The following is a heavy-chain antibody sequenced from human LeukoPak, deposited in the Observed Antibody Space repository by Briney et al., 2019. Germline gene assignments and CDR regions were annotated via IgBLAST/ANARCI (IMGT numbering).Heavy chain of an antibody. Sequence: SVKVSCKASGGTFSSYAISWVRQAPGQGLEWMGRIIPILGIANYAQKFQGRVTITADKSTSTAYMELSSLRSEDTAVYYCAREGLDGTTQIYYYGMDVWGQGTTVTVSS. CDR3: AREGLDGTTQIYYYGMDV. D-gene: IGHD1-7*01. CDR2: IIPILGIA. CDR1: GGTFSSYA. V-gene: IGHV1-69*04. J-gene: IGHJ6*01.